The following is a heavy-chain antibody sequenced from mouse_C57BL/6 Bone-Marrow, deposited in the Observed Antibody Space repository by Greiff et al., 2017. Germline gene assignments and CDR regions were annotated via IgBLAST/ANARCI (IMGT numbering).Heavy chain of an antibody. CDR1: GYAFSSYW. J-gene: IGHJ3*01. CDR3: ARSYYGSIPFAY. D-gene: IGHD1-1*01. V-gene: IGHV1-80*01. Sequence: VQLVESGAELVKPGASVKISCKASGYAFSSYWMNWVKQRPGKGLEWIGQIYPGDGDTNYNGKFKGKATLTADKSSSTAYMQLSSLTSEDSAVYFCARSYYGSIPFAYWGQGTLVTVSA. CDR2: IYPGDGDT.